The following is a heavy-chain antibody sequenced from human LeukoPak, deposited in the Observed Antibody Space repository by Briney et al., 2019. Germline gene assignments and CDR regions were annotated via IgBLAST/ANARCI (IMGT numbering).Heavy chain of an antibody. D-gene: IGHD6-19*01. Sequence: SETLSLTCTVSGGSVSSGSYYWSWIRQPPGKGLEWIGYIYYSGSTNYNPSLKSRVTISVDTSKNQFSLKLSSVTAADTAVYYCARGSSQWLGPFDYWGQGTLVTVSS. CDR1: GGSVSSGSYY. CDR2: IYYSGST. V-gene: IGHV4-61*01. J-gene: IGHJ4*02. CDR3: ARGSSQWLGPFDY.